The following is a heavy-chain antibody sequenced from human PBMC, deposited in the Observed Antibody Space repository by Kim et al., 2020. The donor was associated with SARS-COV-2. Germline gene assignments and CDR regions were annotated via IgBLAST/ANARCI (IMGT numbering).Heavy chain of an antibody. J-gene: IGHJ5*01. CDR2: ISFDGFSK. Sequence: GGSLRLSCVTSEFTFSSSRLHWVRQAPGKGLEWVASISFDGFSKYFADSVKGRFTISRDNSKNTMYLELNSLRDDDSAVYYCAREGDTIGRFGYCDSW. V-gene: IGHV3-30*03. D-gene: IGHD2-2*03. CDR3: AREGDTIGRFGYCDS. CDR1: EFTFSSSR.